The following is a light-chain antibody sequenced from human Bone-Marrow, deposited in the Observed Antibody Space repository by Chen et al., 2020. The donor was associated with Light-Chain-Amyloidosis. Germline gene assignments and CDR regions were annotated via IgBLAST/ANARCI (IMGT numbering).Light chain of an antibody. V-gene: IGKV3-11*01. J-gene: IGKJ5*01. CDR1: QGIGTF. CDR2: DAS. Sequence: EVVLTQSPATLSLSPGERATLSCRASQGIGTFLAWYQQKPGQAPRLLIYDASNRATGIPPRFSGSGSGTDFTLTIISLEPEDFAVYYCQQRSNWPLSITFGQGTRLEIQ. CDR3: QQRSNWPLSIT.